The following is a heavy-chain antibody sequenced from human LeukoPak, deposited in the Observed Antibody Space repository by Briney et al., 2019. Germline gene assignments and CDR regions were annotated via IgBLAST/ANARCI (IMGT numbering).Heavy chain of an antibody. V-gene: IGHV1-18*01. CDR2: ISAYNGNT. CDR1: GYTFTSYG. CDR3: ARDLESDEGDYGDVLPGY. Sequence: ASVKVSCKASGYTFTSYGISWVRQAPGQGLEWMGWISAYNGNTNYAQKFHDRLTLTTDTSTRTAYMELKSLTSDDTAVYYCARDLESDEGDYGDVLPGYWGQGTLLTVSS. J-gene: IGHJ4*02. D-gene: IGHD4-17*01.